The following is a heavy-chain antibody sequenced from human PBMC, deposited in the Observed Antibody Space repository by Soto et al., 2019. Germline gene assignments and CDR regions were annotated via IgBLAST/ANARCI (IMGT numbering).Heavy chain of an antibody. Sequence: QVQLVESGGGVVQPGRSLRLSCAASGFTFSSYGMHWVRQAPGKGLEWVAVISYDGSNKYYADSVKGRFTISRDNSKNMLYLQMNSLRAEDTAVYYCAKDLGVRGEGYWGQGTLVTVSS. J-gene: IGHJ4*02. CDR2: ISYDGSNK. V-gene: IGHV3-30*18. CDR3: AKDLGVRGEGY. D-gene: IGHD3-10*01. CDR1: GFTFSSYG.